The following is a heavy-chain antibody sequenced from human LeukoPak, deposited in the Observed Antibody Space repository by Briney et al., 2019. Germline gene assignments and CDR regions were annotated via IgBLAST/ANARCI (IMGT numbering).Heavy chain of an antibody. J-gene: IGHJ6*02. V-gene: IGHV3-30-3*02. CDR2: ISYDGSNK. CDR3: AKHRGYSYGSLGMDV. CDR1: GFTFSSYA. D-gene: IGHD5-18*01. Sequence: PGGSLRLSCAASGFTFSSYAMHWVRQAPGKGLEWVAVISYDGSNKYYADSVEGRFTISRDNSKNTLYLQMNSLRAEDTAVYYCAKHRGYSYGSLGMDVWGQGTTVTVSS.